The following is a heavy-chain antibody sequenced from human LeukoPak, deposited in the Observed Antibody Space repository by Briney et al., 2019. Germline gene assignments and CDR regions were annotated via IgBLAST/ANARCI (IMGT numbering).Heavy chain of an antibody. CDR1: GGTFSSYA. J-gene: IGHJ4*02. Sequence: SVKVSCKASGGTFSSYAISWVRQAPGQGLEWMGGIIPIFGTANYAQKFQGRVTITADESTSTAYVELSSLRSEDTAVYYCARGDSSGYYGVYWGQGTLVTVSS. V-gene: IGHV1-69*01. CDR3: ARGDSSGYYGVY. D-gene: IGHD3-22*01. CDR2: IIPIFGTA.